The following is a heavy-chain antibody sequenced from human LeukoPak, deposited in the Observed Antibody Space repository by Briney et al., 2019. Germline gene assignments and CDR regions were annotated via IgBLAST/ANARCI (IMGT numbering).Heavy chain of an antibody. CDR1: GFTFSSYA. CDR2: ISYDGSNK. Sequence: GGSLRLSCAASGFTFSSYAMSWVRQAPGKGLEWVAVISYDGSNKYYADSVKGRFTISRDNSKNTLYLQMNSLRAEDTAVYYCARGDRKGYCSSTSCYFLDYWGQGTLVTVSS. V-gene: IGHV3-30-3*01. CDR3: ARGDRKGYCSSTSCYFLDY. D-gene: IGHD2-2*01. J-gene: IGHJ4*02.